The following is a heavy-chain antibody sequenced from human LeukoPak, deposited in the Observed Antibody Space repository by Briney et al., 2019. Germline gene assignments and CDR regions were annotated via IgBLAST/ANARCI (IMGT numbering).Heavy chain of an antibody. CDR3: AREGGTGTTFSIGPGYYYYYMDV. D-gene: IGHD1-1*01. Sequence: ASVKVSCKASGYTFTSYGISWVRQAPGQGLEWMGWISAYNGNTNYAQKFQGRVTMTTDTSTSTAYMELRSLRSDDTAVYYCAREGGTGTTFSIGPGYYYYYMDVWGKGTTVTISS. CDR1: GYTFTSYG. V-gene: IGHV1-18*01. J-gene: IGHJ6*03. CDR2: ISAYNGNT.